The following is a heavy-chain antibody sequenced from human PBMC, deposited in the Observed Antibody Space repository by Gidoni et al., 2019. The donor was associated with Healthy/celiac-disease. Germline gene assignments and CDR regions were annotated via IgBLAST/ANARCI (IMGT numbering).Heavy chain of an antibody. J-gene: IGHJ4*02. D-gene: IGHD3-22*01. CDR1: GGSFSGYY. CDR3: ARGNYDSVFDY. V-gene: IGHV4-34*01. CDR2: INHSGST. Sequence: QVQLQQWGAGLLKPSETLSLTCAVYGGSFSGYYWSWIRQPPGKGLEWIGEINHSGSTNYNPSLKSRVTISVDTSKNQFSPKLSSVTAADTAVYYCARGNYDSVFDYWGQGTLVTVSS.